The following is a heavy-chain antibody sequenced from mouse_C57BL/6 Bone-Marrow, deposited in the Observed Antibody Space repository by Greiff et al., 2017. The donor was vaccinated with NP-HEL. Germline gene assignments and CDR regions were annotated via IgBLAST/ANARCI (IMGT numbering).Heavy chain of an antibody. D-gene: IGHD2-5*01. CDR2: INPGSGGT. CDR3: ARIHYSNYGYWYFDV. CDR1: GYAFTNYL. Sequence: VQLQQSGAELVRPGTSVKVSCKASGYAFTNYLIEWVKQRPGQGLEWIGVINPGSGGTNYNEKFEGKATLTADKSSSTAYMQLSSLTSEDSAVYFCARIHYSNYGYWYFDVWGTGTTVTVSS. V-gene: IGHV1-54*01. J-gene: IGHJ1*03.